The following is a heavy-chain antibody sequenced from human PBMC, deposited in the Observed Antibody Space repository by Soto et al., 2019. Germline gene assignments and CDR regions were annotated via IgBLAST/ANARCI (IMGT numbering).Heavy chain of an antibody. Sequence: QVHLVQSGAEVKKPGSSVKVSCRDSGGTFNTYGFNWVRQAPGQGIEWMGGIIALFGTTTYAQNFQGRVTITADQSTTTAYMEMSGLTSEDTAVYFCARGGELAGWMPFDSWGQGTLVTVSS. CDR2: IIALFGTT. V-gene: IGHV1-69*01. CDR1: GGTFNTYG. J-gene: IGHJ4*02. D-gene: IGHD6-19*01. CDR3: ARGGELAGWMPFDS.